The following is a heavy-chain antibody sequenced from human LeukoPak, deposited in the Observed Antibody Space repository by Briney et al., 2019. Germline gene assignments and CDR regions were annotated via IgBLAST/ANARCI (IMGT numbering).Heavy chain of an antibody. CDR1: GFTFSSYW. D-gene: IGHD3-22*01. CDR2: IKQNGGEK. V-gene: IGHV3-7*01. J-gene: IGHJ5*02. CDR3: ARGIPYYHDSSGYYWNL. Sequence: GGSLRLSCAASGFTFSSYWMNWLRQAPGKGLEWVANIKQNGGEKYYVDSVKGRFTISRDNAKNSLYLQMNSMRAEDTAVYYCARGIPYYHDSSGYYWNLWGQGTLVTVSS.